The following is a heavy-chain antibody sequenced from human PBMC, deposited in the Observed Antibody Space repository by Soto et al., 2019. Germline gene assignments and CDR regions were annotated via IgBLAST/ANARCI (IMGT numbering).Heavy chain of an antibody. CDR1: GFTFSTYS. D-gene: IGHD1-1*01. V-gene: IGHV3-23*01. CDR2: IGGRAGST. J-gene: IGHJ6*02. Sequence: EGSLRLSWAASGFTFSTYSLSWVPQAPGKGLERVSVIGGRAGSTYYADSVKGRFTISRDNSKNTVYLQMNSLRAEDTAVYYCAKHSGTTGYYYYGMDVWGQGTTVTVSS. CDR3: AKHSGTTGYYYYGMDV.